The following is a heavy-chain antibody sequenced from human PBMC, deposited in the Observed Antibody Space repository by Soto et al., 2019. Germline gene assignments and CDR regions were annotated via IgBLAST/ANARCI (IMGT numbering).Heavy chain of an antibody. V-gene: IGHV4-4*07. Sequence: LSLTCTVSGGSFTTYYWSWIRQPAGRGLEWIGRIHSSGSSDYSPSLKSRVTMSVDTSKNQVSLKMRSVTAADTAVYYCARDVHCSCGNCQEYYFDYWGRGALVTVSS. J-gene: IGHJ4*02. D-gene: IGHD2-15*01. CDR3: ARDVHCSCGNCQEYYFDY. CDR1: GGSFTTYY. CDR2: IHSSGSS.